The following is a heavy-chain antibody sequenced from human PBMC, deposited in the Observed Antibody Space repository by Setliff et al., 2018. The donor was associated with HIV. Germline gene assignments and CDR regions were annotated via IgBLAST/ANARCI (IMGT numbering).Heavy chain of an antibody. CDR1: GDSMIPHY. D-gene: IGHD3-10*01. CDR2: ISNYGSP. V-gene: IGHV4-59*11. Sequence: SETLSLTCLVSGDSMIPHYWSWIRQPPGRGLEWIGYISNYGSPSYSPSLESRVTILLDTSKNQFSLRLSSVTAADTAVYYCARNHYYGSGKNRWFGPWGQGMLVTVSS. CDR3: ARNHYYGSGKNRWFGP. J-gene: IGHJ5*02.